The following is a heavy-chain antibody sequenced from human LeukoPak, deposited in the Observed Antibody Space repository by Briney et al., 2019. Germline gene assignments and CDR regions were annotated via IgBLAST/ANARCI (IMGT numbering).Heavy chain of an antibody. D-gene: IGHD1-7*01. CDR2: ISAYNGNT. J-gene: IGHJ6*02. CDR3: ARERGTTLFPYYYGMDV. Sequence: ASVKVSCKASGYTFTGYYMHWVRQAPGQGLEWMGWISAYNGNTNYAQKLQGRVTMTTDTSTSTAYMELRSLRSDDTAVYYCARERGTTLFPYYYGMDVWGQGTTVTVSS. V-gene: IGHV1-18*04. CDR1: GYTFTGYY.